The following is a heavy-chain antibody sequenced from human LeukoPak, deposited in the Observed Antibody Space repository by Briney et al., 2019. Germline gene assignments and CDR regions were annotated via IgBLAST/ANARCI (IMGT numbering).Heavy chain of an antibody. Sequence: GGSLRLSXAASGFSSSDYEMNWVRQAPGKGLEWVSFISNSGSSIHYADSVKGRFTISRDNAKNSLYLQMNSLRAEDTAVYYCATDQGGVIDFDYWGQGTLVTVSS. CDR2: ISNSGSSI. CDR1: GFSSSDYE. V-gene: IGHV3-48*03. D-gene: IGHD3-16*02. CDR3: ATDQGGVIDFDY. J-gene: IGHJ4*02.